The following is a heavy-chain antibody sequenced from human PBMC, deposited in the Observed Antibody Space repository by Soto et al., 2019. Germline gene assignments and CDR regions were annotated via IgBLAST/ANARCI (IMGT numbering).Heavy chain of an antibody. V-gene: IGHV3-30*03. CDR2: IYSDGSHQ. D-gene: IGHD2-21*01. CDR3: ARDRRVIPDADMDY. J-gene: IGHJ4*02. Sequence: QVQLVESGGGVVQPGSSLRLSCEASGFTFSMYRMHWVRQAPGKGLEWVGVIYSDGSHQYYGDSVKGRFTISRDNSNKMVYLQMTGLRLDDSALYYCARDRRVIPDADMDYWGQGVLVTVSS. CDR1: GFTFSMYR.